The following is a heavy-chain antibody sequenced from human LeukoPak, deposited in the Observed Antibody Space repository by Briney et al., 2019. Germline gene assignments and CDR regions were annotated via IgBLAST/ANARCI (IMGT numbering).Heavy chain of an antibody. CDR1: GYTFTSYA. CDR3: ARSQVGATKRDYFDY. CDR2: IIPIFGTA. J-gene: IGHJ4*02. D-gene: IGHD1-26*01. Sequence: ASVKVSCKASGYTFTSYAISWVRQAPGQGLEWMGGIIPIFGTANYAQKFQGRVTITADESTSTAYMELSSLRSEDTAVYYCARSQVGATKRDYFDYWGQGTLVTVSS. V-gene: IGHV1-69*13.